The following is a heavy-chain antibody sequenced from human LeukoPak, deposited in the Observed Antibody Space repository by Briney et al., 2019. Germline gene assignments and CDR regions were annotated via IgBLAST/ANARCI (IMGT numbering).Heavy chain of an antibody. D-gene: IGHD1-1*01. CDR1: GFTFSSYS. Sequence: GGSLRLSCAASGFTFSSYSMNWVRQAPGKGLEWVSYISSSASTIYYADSVKGRFTISRDNAKNSLYLQMNSLRAEDTAVYYCARDTPTTLRAFDCWGQGTLVTVSS. CDR3: ARDTPTTLRAFDC. V-gene: IGHV3-48*04. J-gene: IGHJ4*02. CDR2: ISSSASTI.